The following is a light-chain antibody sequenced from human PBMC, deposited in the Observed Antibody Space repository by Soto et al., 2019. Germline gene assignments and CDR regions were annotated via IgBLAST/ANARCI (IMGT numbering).Light chain of an antibody. CDR3: MQSLQTPLT. V-gene: IGKV2-28*01. CDR1: QSLLNSNGYNC. CDR2: LGS. Sequence: DIVMTQSPLSLPVTPGEPASISCRSSQSLLNSNGYNCLEWYLQKPGQSPQLLIYLGSYRASGVPDRFSGSGSGTDFTLKISREEAEDVGVYFCMQSLQTPLTFGQGTKVEIK. J-gene: IGKJ1*01.